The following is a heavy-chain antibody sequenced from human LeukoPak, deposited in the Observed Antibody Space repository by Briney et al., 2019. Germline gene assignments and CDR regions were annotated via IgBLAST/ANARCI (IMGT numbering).Heavy chain of an antibody. CDR1: AFSFNKYA. CDR2: ISYDGGDK. CDR3: ARDLSYSHGYSYR. V-gene: IGHV3-33*01. D-gene: IGHD5-24*01. J-gene: IGHJ4*02. Sequence: GGSLRLSCAASAFSFNKYAMHWVRQPPGMGLEWVAFISYDGGDKYYADSVKGRFTISRDNSKNTLYLQMNSLRAEDTAVYYCARDLSYSHGYSYRRGQGTLVTVSS.